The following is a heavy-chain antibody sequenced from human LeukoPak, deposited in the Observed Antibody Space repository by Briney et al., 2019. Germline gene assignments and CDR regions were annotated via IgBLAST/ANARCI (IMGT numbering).Heavy chain of an antibody. J-gene: IGHJ3*01. CDR2: INQDVSTR. CDR3: AREGSYLDAFDF. D-gene: IGHD3-10*01. V-gene: IGHV3-7*01. Sequence: PGRSLRLSCGASGFTFRNYWMSWVRQAPGRGLEWVANINQDVSTRDYVDSVKGRFTISRDNAKSSLYLQMSSLSPEDTAVYFCAREGSYLDAFDFWGQGTMVTVSS. CDR1: GFTFRNYW.